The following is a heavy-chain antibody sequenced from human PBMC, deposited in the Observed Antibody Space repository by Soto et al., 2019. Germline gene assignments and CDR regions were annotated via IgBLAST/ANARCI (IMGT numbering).Heavy chain of an antibody. CDR2: IGTSGSAT. CDR1: RFTFSDYS. V-gene: IGHV3-11*01. J-gene: IGHJ4*02. Sequence: QVRLVESGGGLVKPGGSLRLSCAASRFTFSDYSMSWVRQAPGRGPEWVSYIGTSGSATFYADSVKGRFTVSRDDTMSSLYLQMNSLRVEDAAIYYCVREGPRKGTSVFDYWGQGTLVTVSS. CDR3: VREGPRKGTSVFDY. D-gene: IGHD3-10*01.